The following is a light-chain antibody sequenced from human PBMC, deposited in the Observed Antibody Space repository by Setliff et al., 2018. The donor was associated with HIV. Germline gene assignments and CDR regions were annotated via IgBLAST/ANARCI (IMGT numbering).Light chain of an antibody. CDR2: QAT. J-gene: IGLJ1*01. CDR1: SSDIGRYNL. CDR3: CSNTGSNTYV. V-gene: IGLV2-23*01. Sequence: SALTRPASVSGSPGQSITISCTGTSSDIGRYNLVSWYQQYPGKAPKLMIYQATKRPSGVSNRFSGSKSGNTASLTISGLQAEDEADYYCCSNTGSNTYVFGSGTKVTVL.